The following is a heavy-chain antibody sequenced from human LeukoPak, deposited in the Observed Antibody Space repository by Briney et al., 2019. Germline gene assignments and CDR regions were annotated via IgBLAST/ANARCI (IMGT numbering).Heavy chain of an antibody. D-gene: IGHD3/OR15-3a*01. Sequence: GGALRLSSAAAGFTFSSDGMHWVPQAPGKGREWVAGIWYDGSNKYYADSVKGRFTISRDNSKNTLYLQMNSLRAEDTAVYYCARGVFGLGRYYYYMDVWGKGTTVTVSS. CDR3: ARGVFGLGRYYYYMDV. J-gene: IGHJ6*03. CDR1: GFTFSSDG. CDR2: IWYDGSNK. V-gene: IGHV3-33*01.